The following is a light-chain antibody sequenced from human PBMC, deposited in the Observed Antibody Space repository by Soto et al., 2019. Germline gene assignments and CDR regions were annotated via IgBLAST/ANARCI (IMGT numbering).Light chain of an antibody. V-gene: IGKV1-27*01. J-gene: IGKJ3*01. Sequence: DIQMTQSPSSLSASVGDRVTITCRARQGISNYLAWYQQQPGKPPKLLMYAASTLQSGVPSRFSGSVSGTDFTLTISSLPPEDVATYYCQRYNSVPPVTFGPGTKVNL. CDR1: QGISNY. CDR3: QRYNSVPPVT. CDR2: AAS.